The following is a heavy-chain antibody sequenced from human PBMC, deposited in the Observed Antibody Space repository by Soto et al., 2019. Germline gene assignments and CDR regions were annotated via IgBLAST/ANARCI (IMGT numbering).Heavy chain of an antibody. CDR3: ARDPAVAGTAWYYGMDV. CDR2: IWYDGSNK. V-gene: IGHV3-33*01. J-gene: IGHJ6*02. Sequence: PGGSLRLSCAASGFTFSSYGMHWVRQAPGKGLEWVAVIWYDGSNKYYADSVKGRFTISRDNSKNTLYLQMNSLRAEDTAVYYCARDPAVAGTAWYYGMDVWGQGTTVTVSS. D-gene: IGHD6-19*01. CDR1: GFTFSSYG.